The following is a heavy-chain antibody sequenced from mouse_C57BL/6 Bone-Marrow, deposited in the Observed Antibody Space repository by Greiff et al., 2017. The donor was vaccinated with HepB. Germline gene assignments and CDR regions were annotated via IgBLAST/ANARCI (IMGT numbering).Heavy chain of an antibody. J-gene: IGHJ2*01. CDR3: ARRGYDPFDY. CDR1: GYTFTSYG. V-gene: IGHV1-81*01. CDR2: IYPRSGNT. Sequence: QVHVKQSGAELARPGASVKLSCKASGYTFTSYGISWVKQRTGQGLEWIGEIYPRSGNTYYNEKFKGKATLTADKSSRTAYMELRSLTSEDSAVYFCARRGYDPFDYWGQGTTLTVSS. D-gene: IGHD2-3*01.